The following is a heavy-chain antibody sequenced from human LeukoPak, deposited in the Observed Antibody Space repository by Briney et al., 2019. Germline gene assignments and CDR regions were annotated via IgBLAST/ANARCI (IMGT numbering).Heavy chain of an antibody. D-gene: IGHD2-15*01. CDR3: ARGRIYGMDV. J-gene: IGHJ6*02. CDR2: ISTSSTTI. CDR1: GVTFSSDS. Sequence: GGSVRLSCAASGVTFSSDSMNWVRQSPGKGLEWGSYISTSSTTIYYADSVKGRFTISRDNAKNSLYLQMNSLTDEDTAVYYCARGRIYGMDVWGQGTTVTVSS. V-gene: IGHV3-48*02.